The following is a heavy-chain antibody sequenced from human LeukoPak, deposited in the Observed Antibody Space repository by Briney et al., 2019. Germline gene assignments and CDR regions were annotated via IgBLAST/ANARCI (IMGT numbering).Heavy chain of an antibody. Sequence: PGGSLRLACAVSGFTFSNYWMHWVRQAPGKGLEWVAVISDDGNNKYYEDSLKGRFAISRDNSKNTLYLQMNSLRPEDTAVYYCAKGSRELPIDYWGQGTLVTVSS. CDR3: AKGSRELPIDY. CDR2: ISDDGNNK. CDR1: GFTFSNYW. V-gene: IGHV3-30*18. J-gene: IGHJ4*02. D-gene: IGHD1-26*01.